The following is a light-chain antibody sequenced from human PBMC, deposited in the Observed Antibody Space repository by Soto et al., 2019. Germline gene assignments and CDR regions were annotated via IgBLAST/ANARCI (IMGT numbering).Light chain of an antibody. Sequence: EIVLTQSPGTLSLSPGERATLSCRASQSVSSSYLAWYQQKPGQAPRLLIYGASSRATGIPDRFSGSGSGTDFTLTIRRMETADFAVYYCHQYGSSAWTFGQGTKVDIK. CDR2: GAS. J-gene: IGKJ1*01. CDR3: HQYGSSAWT. CDR1: QSVSSSY. V-gene: IGKV3-20*01.